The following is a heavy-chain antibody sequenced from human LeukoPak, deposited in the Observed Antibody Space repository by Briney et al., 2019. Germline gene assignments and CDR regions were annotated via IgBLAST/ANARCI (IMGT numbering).Heavy chain of an antibody. CDR2: IYYSGST. J-gene: IGHJ4*02. V-gene: IGHV4-31*11. CDR3: ARVSSGYSYGYLVYYFDY. D-gene: IGHD5-18*01. CDR1: GGSFSGYY. Sequence: PSETLSLTCAVYGGSFSGYYWSWIRQHPGKGLEWIGYIYYSGSTYYNPSLKSRVTISVDTSKNQFSLKLSSVTAADTAVYYCARVSSGYSYGYLVYYFDYWGQGTLVTVSS.